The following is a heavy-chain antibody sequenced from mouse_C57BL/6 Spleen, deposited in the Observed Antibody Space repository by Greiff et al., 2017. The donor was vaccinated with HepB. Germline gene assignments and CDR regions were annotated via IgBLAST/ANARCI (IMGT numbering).Heavy chain of an antibody. CDR1: GFNIKDDY. D-gene: IGHD2-3*01. V-gene: IGHV14-4*01. Sequence: EVQLQQSGAELVRPGASVKLSCTASGFNIKDDYMHWVKQRPEQGLEWIGWIDPENGDTEYASKFQGKATITADTSSNTAYLQLSSLTSEDTAVYYCTTVYDGYRYWYFDVWGTGTTVTVSS. J-gene: IGHJ1*03. CDR3: TTVYDGYRYWYFDV. CDR2: IDPENGDT.